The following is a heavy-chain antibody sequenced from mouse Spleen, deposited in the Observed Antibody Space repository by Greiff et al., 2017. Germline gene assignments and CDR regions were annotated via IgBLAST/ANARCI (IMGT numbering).Heavy chain of an antibody. V-gene: IGHV1-15*01. Sequence: VQLQQSGAELVRPGASVTLSCKASGYTFTDYEMHWVKQTPVHGLEWIGAIDPETGGTAYNQKFKGKAILTADKSSSTAYMELRSLTSEDSAVYYCTRDPTTTYYFDYWGQGTTLTVSS. D-gene: IGHD2-10*01. CDR2: IDPETGGT. J-gene: IGHJ2*01. CDR1: GYTFTDYE. CDR3: TRDPTTTYYFDY.